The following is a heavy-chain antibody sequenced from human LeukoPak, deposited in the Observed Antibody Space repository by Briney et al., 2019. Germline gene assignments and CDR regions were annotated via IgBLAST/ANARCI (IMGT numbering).Heavy chain of an antibody. CDR1: GFTFSSFT. D-gene: IGHD3-22*01. V-gene: IGHV3-23*01. CDR3: ARNFYYDRSGYTLMFAFDI. Sequence: PGGSLRLSCAASGFTFSSFTMSWVRQAPGKGLEWVSAIGGSGGSTYYADSVKGRFTISRDNSKNSLYLQMNSLRAEDTAVYYCARNFYYDRSGYTLMFAFDIWGQGTMVTVSS. J-gene: IGHJ3*02. CDR2: IGGSGGST.